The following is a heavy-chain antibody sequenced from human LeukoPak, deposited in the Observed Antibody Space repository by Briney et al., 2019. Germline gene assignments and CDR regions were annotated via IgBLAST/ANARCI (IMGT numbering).Heavy chain of an antibody. V-gene: IGHV3-23*01. J-gene: IGHJ4*02. Sequence: GGSLRLSCAASGFMFSNYAMSWVRQAPGKGLEWVSAISGSGGSTYYADSVKGRFTISRAKNTLYLQMNSLRAEDTAVYYCAKGGDYCDYWGQGTLVTVSS. CDR3: AKGGDYCDY. CDR1: GFMFSNYA. CDR2: ISGSGGST.